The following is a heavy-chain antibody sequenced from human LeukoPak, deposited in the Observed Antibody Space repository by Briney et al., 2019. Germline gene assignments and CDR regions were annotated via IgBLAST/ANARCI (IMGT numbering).Heavy chain of an antibody. V-gene: IGHV3-33*08. Sequence: GGSLRLSCTASGFTFTSYAMSWVRQAPGKGLEWVAVIWYDGSNKYYADSVKGRFTISRDNSKNTLYPQMNSLRAEDTAVYYCAREEYSSSWLFDYWGQGTLVTVSS. D-gene: IGHD6-13*01. CDR3: AREEYSSSWLFDY. CDR1: GFTFTSYA. J-gene: IGHJ4*02. CDR2: IWYDGSNK.